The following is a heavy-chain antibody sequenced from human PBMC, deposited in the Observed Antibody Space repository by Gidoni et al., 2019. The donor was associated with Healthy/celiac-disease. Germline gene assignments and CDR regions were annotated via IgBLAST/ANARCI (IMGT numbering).Heavy chain of an antibody. J-gene: IGHJ4*02. CDR2: IYHSGST. V-gene: IGHV4-38-2*01. D-gene: IGHD5-18*01. Sequence: GLEWIGSIYHSGSTYYNPSLKSRVTISVDTSKNQFSLKLSSVTAADTAVYYCARLYSYGLREDYWGQGTLVTVSS. CDR3: ARLYSYGLREDY.